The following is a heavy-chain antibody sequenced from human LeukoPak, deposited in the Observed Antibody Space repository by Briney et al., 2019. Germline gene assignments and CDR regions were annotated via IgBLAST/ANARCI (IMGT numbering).Heavy chain of an antibody. CDR3: ATVFKGSSLQDY. Sequence: PGGSLRLSCTVSGFTITNNWMYWVRHAPGGGLVWVSRIKMDERSAVYADSVKGRFIISRDNDKNTVYLQMNSLRADDTAVYYCATVFKGSSLQDYWGQGTLVTVSS. V-gene: IGHV3-74*03. D-gene: IGHD3-10*01. J-gene: IGHJ4*02. CDR1: GFTITNNW. CDR2: IKMDERSA.